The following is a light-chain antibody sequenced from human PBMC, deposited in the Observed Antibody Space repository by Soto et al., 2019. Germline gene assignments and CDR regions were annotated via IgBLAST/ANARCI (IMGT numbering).Light chain of an antibody. CDR2: NTS. J-gene: IGKJ5*01. CDR3: QQRSSWPPVIT. CDR1: QSFSSY. Sequence: EIVLTQSPATLSLSPGERATLSCRASQSFSSYLAWYQQKPGQAPRLLIYNTSKRATGIPARFSGRGSGTAFPLTSRNLEPEDFAVYYCQQRSSWPPVITFGQGTRLEI. V-gene: IGKV3-11*01.